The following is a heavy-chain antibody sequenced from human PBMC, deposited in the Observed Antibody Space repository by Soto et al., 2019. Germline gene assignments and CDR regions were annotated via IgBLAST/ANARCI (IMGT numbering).Heavy chain of an antibody. CDR3: ARDAYDYVWGSYRSYFDY. Sequence: ESGGGLVKPGGSLRLSCAASGFTFSSYSMNWVRQAPGKGLEWVSSISSSSSYIYYADSVKGRFTISRDNAKNSLYLQMNSLRAEDTAVYYCARDAYDYVWGSYRSYFDYWGQGTLVTVSS. D-gene: IGHD3-16*02. V-gene: IGHV3-21*01. CDR1: GFTFSSYS. CDR2: ISSSSSYI. J-gene: IGHJ4*02.